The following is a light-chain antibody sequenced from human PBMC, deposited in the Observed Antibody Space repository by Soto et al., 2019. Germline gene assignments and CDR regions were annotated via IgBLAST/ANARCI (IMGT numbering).Light chain of an antibody. CDR2: DAS. CDR3: QQYDTYAT. Sequence: DIQMTQSPSTLSESVGDRVTITCRASQSIGTWLDWFQQKPGKAPKLLIYDASSLESGVPSRFSGRGSGTEFTLTVSSLQPDDFATYYCQQYDTYATFGQGTKLEIK. J-gene: IGKJ1*01. V-gene: IGKV1-5*01. CDR1: QSIGTW.